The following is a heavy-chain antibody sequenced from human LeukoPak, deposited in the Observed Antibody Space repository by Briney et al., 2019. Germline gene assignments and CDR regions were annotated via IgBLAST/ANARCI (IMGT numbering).Heavy chain of an antibody. CDR3: ARAISAWSYFYYMDV. CDR1: GDSITSFY. V-gene: IGHV4-59*01. CDR2: FYYSRGT. D-gene: IGHD6-19*01. J-gene: IGHJ6*03. Sequence: SETLSLTCTVSGDSITSFYWSWIRQSPGKGLEWIGYFYYSRGTAYNPSLRSRATISADTSQNQFSLKLRSVTAADTAVYYCARAISAWSYFYYMDVWGKGTTVTVSS.